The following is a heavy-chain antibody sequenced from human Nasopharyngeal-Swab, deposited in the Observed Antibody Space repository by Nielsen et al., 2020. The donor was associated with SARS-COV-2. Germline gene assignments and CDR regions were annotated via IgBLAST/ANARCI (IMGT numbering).Heavy chain of an antibody. J-gene: IGHJ6*03. CDR1: GYTFSSYD. CDR3: ARGFIVATIFHYYYYMDV. Sequence: GSVKASCKGSGYTFSSYDINGVRQATEQGLEWMGWMNPNSGNTGYAQKFQGRVTMTRNTSISTAYMELSSLRSEDTAVYYCARGFIVATIFHYYYYMDVWGKGTTVTVSS. CDR2: MNPNSGNT. V-gene: IGHV1-8*01. D-gene: IGHD5-12*01.